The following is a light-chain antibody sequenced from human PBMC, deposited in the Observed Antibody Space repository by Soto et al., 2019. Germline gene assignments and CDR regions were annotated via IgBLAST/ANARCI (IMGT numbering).Light chain of an antibody. CDR3: QLRGNWPPFT. Sequence: EIVLTQSPATLSVSPGERATLSCRASQSVSNYLAWFQQKPGQAPRLLIYDASNRATGIQARFSGSGSGTDFTLTINSLEPEDFAVYYCQLRGNWPPFTFGPGTRVDIK. CDR1: QSVSNY. V-gene: IGKV3-11*01. CDR2: DAS. J-gene: IGKJ3*01.